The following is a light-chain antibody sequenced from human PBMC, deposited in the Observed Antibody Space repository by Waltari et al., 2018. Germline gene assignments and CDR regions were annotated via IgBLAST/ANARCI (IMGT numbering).Light chain of an antibody. CDR2: GAS. Sequence: EVVLKQSPGTLSLSPGERATLFCRASQRVSSNFLAWFQQKPGQAPRLLMYGASSRASGIPDRFSGSGSETYFTLTISRLESEDVAVYYCQQYGTSPQTFGQGTKVEI. J-gene: IGKJ1*01. V-gene: IGKV3-20*01. CDR3: QQYGTSPQT. CDR1: QRVSSNF.